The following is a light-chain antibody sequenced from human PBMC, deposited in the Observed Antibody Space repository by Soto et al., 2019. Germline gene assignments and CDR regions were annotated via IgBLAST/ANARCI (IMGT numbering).Light chain of an antibody. V-gene: IGLV2-14*03. J-gene: IGLJ1*01. Sequence: QSALTQPASVSGSPGQSITISCTGTSSDVGGYKYVSWYQQHPGKVPKLMIYEVTNRPSGISNRFSGSKSDNTPSLTISGLQTEDEADYYCSSYTSSNTYVFGTGTKVTVL. CDR3: SSYTSSNTYV. CDR1: SSDVGGYKY. CDR2: EVT.